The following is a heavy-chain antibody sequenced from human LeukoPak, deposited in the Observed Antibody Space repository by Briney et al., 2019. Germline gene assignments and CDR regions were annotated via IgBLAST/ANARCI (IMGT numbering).Heavy chain of an antibody. V-gene: IGHV1-69*06. J-gene: IGHJ4*02. CDR1: GGTFSSYA. D-gene: IGHD1-26*01. Sequence: GASVKVSCKASGGTFSSYAISWVRQAPGQGREWMGGVIPIFGTANYAQKFQGRVTITADKSTSTAYMELSSLRSEDTAVYYCARGWELLYFYWGQGTLVTVSS. CDR3: ARGWELLYFY. CDR2: VIPIFGTA.